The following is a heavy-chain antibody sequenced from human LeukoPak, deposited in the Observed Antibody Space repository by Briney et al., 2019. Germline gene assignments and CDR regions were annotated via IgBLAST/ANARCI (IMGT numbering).Heavy chain of an antibody. CDR3: AREPPQYYDFWSGYFRDAFDI. CDR2: IYSGGST. CDR1: GFTVSSNY. D-gene: IGHD3-3*01. Sequence: PGGSLRLSCAASGFTVSSNYMSWVRQAPGKGLEWVSVIYSGGSTYYADSVKGRFTISRDNAKNSLYLQMNSLRAEDTAVYYCAREPPQYYDFWSGYFRDAFDIWGQGTMVTVSS. V-gene: IGHV3-66*01. J-gene: IGHJ3*02.